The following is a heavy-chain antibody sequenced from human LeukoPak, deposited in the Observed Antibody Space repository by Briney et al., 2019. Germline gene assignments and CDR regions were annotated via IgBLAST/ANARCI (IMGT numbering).Heavy chain of an antibody. CDR1: GDSISSSVHY. CDR3: ARKLNYWYFDL. Sequence: PSETLSLTCTVSGDSISSSVHYWGWIRQPPGKGLEWIGEINHSGSTNYNPSLKSRVTISVDTSKNQFSLKLSSVTAADTAVYYCARKLNYWYFDLWGRGTLVTVSS. J-gene: IGHJ2*01. V-gene: IGHV4-39*07. CDR2: INHSGST. D-gene: IGHD4-23*01.